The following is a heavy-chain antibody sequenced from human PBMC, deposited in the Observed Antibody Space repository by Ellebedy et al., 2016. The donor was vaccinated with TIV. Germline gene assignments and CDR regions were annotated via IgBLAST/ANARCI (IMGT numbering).Heavy chain of an antibody. CDR3: ARRNSGYDLGAFDI. CDR1: GYSFTTRW. Sequence: PGGSLRLSCQGSGYSFTTRWIGWVRQMPGKGLEWMGIISPGDSDTRLSPSFQGQVTISADKSISTAYLQWSRLKGSDTAMYYCARRNSGYDLGAFDIWGQGTMVTVSS. V-gene: IGHV5-51*01. J-gene: IGHJ3*02. D-gene: IGHD5-12*01. CDR2: ISPGDSDT.